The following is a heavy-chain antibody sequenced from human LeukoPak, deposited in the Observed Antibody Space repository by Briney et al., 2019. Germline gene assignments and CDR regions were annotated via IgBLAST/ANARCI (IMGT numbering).Heavy chain of an antibody. CDR1: GGSISSYY. J-gene: IGHJ4*02. D-gene: IGHD1-26*01. CDR3: AILLKSGSVTEGYFDY. CDR2: IYTSGST. V-gene: IGHV4-4*07. Sequence: SETLSLTCTVSGGSISSYYWSWIRQPAGKGLEWIGRIYTSGSTYYNPSLKSRVTISVDTSKNQFSLKLSSVTAADTAVYYCAILLKSGSVTEGYFDYWGQGTLVTVSS.